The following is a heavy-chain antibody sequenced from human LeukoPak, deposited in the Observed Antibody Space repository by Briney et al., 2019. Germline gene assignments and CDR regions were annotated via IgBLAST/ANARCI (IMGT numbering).Heavy chain of an antibody. V-gene: IGHV3-21*01. D-gene: IGHD3-22*01. CDR3: ARSPTMIVVVITAYFDY. Sequence: GGSLRLSCEASGFTFRSYGLNWVRQAPGKGLEWVSSISSSSIDIYYADSVKGRFTVSRDNAKNSLFLQMNSLRAEDTAVYYCARSPTMIVVVITAYFDYWGQGTLVTVSS. CDR1: GFTFRSYG. J-gene: IGHJ4*02. CDR2: ISSSSIDI.